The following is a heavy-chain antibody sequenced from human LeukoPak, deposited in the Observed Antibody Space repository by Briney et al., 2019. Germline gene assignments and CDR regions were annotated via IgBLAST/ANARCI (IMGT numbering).Heavy chain of an antibody. V-gene: IGHV4-39*07. Sequence: SETLSLTCTVSGGSISSSSYYWVWIRQPPGKGLEWIGSMYYGGSTNYNPSLKSRVTISVDKSKNQFSLKLSSVTAADTAVYYCASTPAQIYDYVWGSYRYQDYWGQGTLVTVSS. CDR3: ASTPAQIYDYVWGSYRYQDY. D-gene: IGHD3-16*02. CDR2: MYYGGST. J-gene: IGHJ4*02. CDR1: GGSISSSSYY.